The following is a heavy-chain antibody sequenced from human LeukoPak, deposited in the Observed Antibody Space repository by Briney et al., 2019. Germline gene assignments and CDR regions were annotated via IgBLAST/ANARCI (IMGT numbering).Heavy chain of an antibody. V-gene: IGHV3-23*01. CDR2: IRSSGDRT. J-gene: IGHJ4*02. CDR3: AKEVRESAWFYFDY. CDR1: GFTFKTYA. D-gene: IGHD3-10*01. Sequence: GGSLRLSCAASGFTFKTYAMSWVRQAPGKGLELVSGIRSSGDRTYYADSVKGRFTISRDNSRNTLYLQMNSLSAEDTAVYYCAKEVRESAWFYFDYWGQGTLATVSS.